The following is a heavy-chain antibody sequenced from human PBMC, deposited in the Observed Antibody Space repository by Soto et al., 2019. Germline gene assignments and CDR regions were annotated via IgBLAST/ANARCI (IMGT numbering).Heavy chain of an antibody. CDR3: ARDPYY. V-gene: IGHV3-53*01. CDR1: GFTVSSNY. CDR2: IYNNSST. Sequence: EVQLVESGGGFIQPGGSLRLSCAVSGFTVSSNYMSWVRQAPGKGLDWVSIIYNNSSTYYADSVKGRFTISRDNSKNTLYLQMNSLRAEDTAVYYCARDPYYWGQGTLVTVSS. J-gene: IGHJ4*02.